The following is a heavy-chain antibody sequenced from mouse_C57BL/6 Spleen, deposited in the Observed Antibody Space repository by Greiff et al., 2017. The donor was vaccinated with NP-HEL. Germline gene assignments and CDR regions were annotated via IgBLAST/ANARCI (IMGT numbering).Heavy chain of an antibody. CDR1: GFTFSDYY. Sequence: DVKLVESEGGLVQPGSSMKLSCTASGFTFSDYYMAWVRQVPEKGLEWVANINYDGSSTYYLDSLKSRFIISRDNAKNILYLQMSSLKSEDTATYYCARGREYYYGSSPYAMDYWGQGTSVTVSS. CDR3: ARGREYYYGSSPYAMDY. D-gene: IGHD1-1*01. CDR2: INYDGSST. J-gene: IGHJ4*01. V-gene: IGHV5-16*01.